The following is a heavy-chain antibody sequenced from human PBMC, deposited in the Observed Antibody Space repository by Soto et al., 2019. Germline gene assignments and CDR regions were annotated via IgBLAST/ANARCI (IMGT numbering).Heavy chain of an antibody. V-gene: IGHV5-51*01. CDR3: ARQPIFGVVKYYYGMDV. CDR2: IYPGDSDT. D-gene: IGHD3-3*01. J-gene: IGHJ6*02. CDR1: GYSFTSYW. Sequence: PGESLKISCKGSGYSFTSYWIGWVRQMPGKGLEWMGIIYPGDSDTRYSPSFQGQVTISADKSISTAYLQWSSLKASDTAMYYCARQPIFGVVKYYYGMDVWGQGTTVTVSS.